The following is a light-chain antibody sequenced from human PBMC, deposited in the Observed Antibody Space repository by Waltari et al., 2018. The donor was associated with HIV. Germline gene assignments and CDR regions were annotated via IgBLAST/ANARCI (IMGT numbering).Light chain of an antibody. J-gene: IGLJ2*01. CDR3: GTWDSSLTAVV. CDR2: DNS. Sequence: QSVLTQPPSVSAAPGQKVTISCSGSSSNIWDNDVSWYQQLPGTAPKLLIYDNSKRPSGIPDRFSGSKSGTSATLAINRLQTGDEADYYCGTWDSSLTAVVFGGGTKLTVL. CDR1: SSNIWDND. V-gene: IGLV1-51*01.